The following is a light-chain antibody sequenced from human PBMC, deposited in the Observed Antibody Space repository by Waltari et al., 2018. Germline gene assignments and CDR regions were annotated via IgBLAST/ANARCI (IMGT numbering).Light chain of an antibody. V-gene: IGKV3D-7*01. CDR3: QQGHSIPRT. CDR2: RIS. J-gene: IGKJ1*01. Sequence: EIVLTQSPTSMAVSQGERVTISCTASSSVNTNYLHWYQQKPGFPPRLLVYRISSLASGVPARFSGSGSGTSYTLTISSMEAEDAANYYCQQGHSIPRTFGQGTKVEIK. CDR1: SSVNTNY.